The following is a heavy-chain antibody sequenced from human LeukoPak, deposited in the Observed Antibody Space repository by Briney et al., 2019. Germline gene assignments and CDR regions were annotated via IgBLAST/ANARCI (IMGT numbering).Heavy chain of an antibody. CDR3: ARDPEYYDSSGYDNWFDP. D-gene: IGHD3-22*01. Sequence: ASVKVSCKASGYTFTGYYIHWVRQAPGQGLEWMGWINPNSGGTNYAQKFQGRVTMTRDTSISTAYMELSRLRSDDTAVYYCARDPEYYDSSGYDNWFDPWGQGTLVTVSS. CDR2: INPNSGGT. V-gene: IGHV1-2*02. J-gene: IGHJ5*02. CDR1: GYTFTGYY.